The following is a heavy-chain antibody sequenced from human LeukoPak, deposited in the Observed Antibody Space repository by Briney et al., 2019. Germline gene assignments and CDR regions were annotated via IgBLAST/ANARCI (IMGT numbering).Heavy chain of an antibody. CDR1: GGSFSGYY. V-gene: IGHV4-34*01. J-gene: IGHJ4*02. D-gene: IGHD3-3*01. CDR3: ARGRPPYYDFWSGYYPDFDY. CDR2: INHSGST. Sequence: PSETLSLTCAVCGGSFSGYYWSWIRQPPGKGLEWIGEINHSGSTNYNPSLKSRVTISVDTSKNQFSLKLSSVTAADTAVYYCARGRPPYYDFWSGYYPDFDYWGQGTLVTVSS.